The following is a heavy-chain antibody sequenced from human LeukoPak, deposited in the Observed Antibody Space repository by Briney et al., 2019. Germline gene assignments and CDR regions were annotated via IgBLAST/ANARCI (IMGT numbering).Heavy chain of an antibody. CDR2: IYYSGST. J-gene: IGHJ3*02. D-gene: IGHD6-19*01. V-gene: IGHV4-59*01. CDR3: ARSIAVAAPEAFDI. CDR1: GGSISSYY. Sequence: SETLSLTCTVSGGSISSYYWSWIRQPPGKGLEWIGYIYYSGSTNYNPSLKSRVTISVDTSKNQFSLKLSSVTAADTAVYYCARSIAVAAPEAFDIWGQGTMVTVSS.